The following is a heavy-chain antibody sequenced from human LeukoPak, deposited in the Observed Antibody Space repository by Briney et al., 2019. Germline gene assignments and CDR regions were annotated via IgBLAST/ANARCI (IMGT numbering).Heavy chain of an antibody. CDR1: GYTLNSSY. V-gene: IGHV1-46*02. Sequence: ASVKVSCKASGYTLNSSYMHWVRQAPGQGLEWMGIINPSDDSTRYAQKFQGRVTMTKDTSTNTVYTHLSSLSSDDTAVYYCARAYYESSAYRHAVYFDYWGQGTLVTVSS. CDR3: ARAYYESSAYRHAVYFDY. D-gene: IGHD3-22*01. J-gene: IGHJ4*02. CDR2: INPSDDST.